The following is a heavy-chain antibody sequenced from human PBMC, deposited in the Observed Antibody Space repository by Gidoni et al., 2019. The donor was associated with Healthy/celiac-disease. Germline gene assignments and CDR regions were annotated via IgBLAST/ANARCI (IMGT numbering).Heavy chain of an antibody. V-gene: IGHV3-21*01. CDR3: ARMIAVAGIVGWFDP. D-gene: IGHD6-19*01. J-gene: IGHJ5*02. Sequence: EVQLVESGGGLVKPGGSLRLSCAASGFTFSSYSMSWVRQAPGKGLEWVSSISSSSSYIYYADSVKGRFTISRDNAKNSLYLQMNSLRAEDTAVYYCARMIAVAGIVGWFDPWGQGTLVTVSS. CDR2: ISSSSSYI. CDR1: GFTFSSYS.